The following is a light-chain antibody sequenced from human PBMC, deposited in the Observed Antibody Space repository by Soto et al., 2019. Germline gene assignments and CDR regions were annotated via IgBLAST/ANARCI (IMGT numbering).Light chain of an antibody. CDR2: AAS. J-gene: IGKJ1*01. CDR3: QKYDSAPWT. Sequence: DIQMTQSPSSLSASIGDKVTITCRASQGIGNFLAWYQQKPGKPPKLLMYAASSLQSGVPSRFSGSGVGQDFTLTISSLQPEDVASYYCQKYDSAPWTFGQGTKVEIK. CDR1: QGIGNF. V-gene: IGKV1-27*01.